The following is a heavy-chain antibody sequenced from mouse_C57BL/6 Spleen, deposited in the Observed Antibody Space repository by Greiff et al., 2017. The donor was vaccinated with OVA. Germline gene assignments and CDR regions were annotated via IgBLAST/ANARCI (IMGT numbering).Heavy chain of an antibody. CDR1: GYTFTDYE. J-gene: IGHJ1*03. V-gene: IGHV1-15*01. D-gene: IGHD1-1*01. CDR3: TRDPLTYGSSYHYWYFDV. Sequence: VKVVESGAELVRPGASVTLSCKASGYTFTDYEMHWVKQTPVHGLEWIGAIDPETGGTAYNQKFKGKAILTADKSSSTAYMELRSLTSEDSAVYYCTRDPLTYGSSYHYWYFDVWGTGTTVTVSS. CDR2: IDPETGGT.